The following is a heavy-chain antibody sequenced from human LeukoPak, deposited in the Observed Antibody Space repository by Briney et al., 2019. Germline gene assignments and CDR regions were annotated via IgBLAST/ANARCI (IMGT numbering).Heavy chain of an antibody. J-gene: IGHJ4*02. CDR3: ARDNPVDYAGTVFDF. Sequence: PSETLSLTCSVSGVSIGSSLYFWGWIRQPPGKGLEWIGSVYYTGTTSYKSSLKSRVTISVDTSKNQFSLKLNSVTAADTAVYYCARDNPVDYAGTVFDFWGQGTLVAVSS. CDR1: GVSIGSSLYF. V-gene: IGHV4-39*07. D-gene: IGHD4-23*01. CDR2: VYYTGTT.